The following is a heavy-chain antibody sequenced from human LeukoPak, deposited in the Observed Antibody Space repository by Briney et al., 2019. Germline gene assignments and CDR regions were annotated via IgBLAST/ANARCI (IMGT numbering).Heavy chain of an antibody. Sequence: SETLSLTCTVSGGSISSYYWSWIRQPPGKGLEWIGSIYYSGTTYYNPSLKSRVTISVDTSKKQFSLKVNSVTAADTAVYYCARDIYSYGYFDYWGQGTLVTVSS. D-gene: IGHD5-18*01. CDR3: ARDIYSYGYFDY. J-gene: IGHJ4*02. V-gene: IGHV4-39*07. CDR2: IYYSGTT. CDR1: GGSISSYY.